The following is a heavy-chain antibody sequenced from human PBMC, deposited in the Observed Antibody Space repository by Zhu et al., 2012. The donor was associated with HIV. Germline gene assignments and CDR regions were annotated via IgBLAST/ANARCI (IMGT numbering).Heavy chain of an antibody. Sequence: QVQLQESGPGLVKPSETLSLTCAVSGYSISSGYYWGWIRQPPGRGVEWIGRYPSQWEDRLQPVPHESSHHVSRRPRTSSPSSLRSVTAADTAVYYCARQSLSTYGLWGQGTLVTVSS. CDR1: GYSISSGYY. D-gene: IGHD4-17*01. J-gene: IGHJ1*01. CDR3: ARQSLSTYGL. CDR2: PSQWED. V-gene: IGHV4-38-2*01.